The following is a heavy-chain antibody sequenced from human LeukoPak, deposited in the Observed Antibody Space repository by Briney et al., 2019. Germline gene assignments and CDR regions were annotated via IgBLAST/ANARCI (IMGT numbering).Heavy chain of an antibody. Sequence: PSETLSLTCAVYGGSFSGYYWSWIRQPPGKGLEWIGEINHSGSTNYNPSLKSRVTISVDTSKNQFSLKLSSVTAADTAVYYCARLAYSGSYYGYWGQGTLVTVSS. D-gene: IGHD1-26*01. CDR2: INHSGST. J-gene: IGHJ4*01. V-gene: IGHV4-34*01. CDR3: ARLAYSGSYYGY. CDR1: GGSFSGYY.